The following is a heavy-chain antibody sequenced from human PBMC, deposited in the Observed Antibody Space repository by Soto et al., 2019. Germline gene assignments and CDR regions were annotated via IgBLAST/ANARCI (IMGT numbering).Heavy chain of an antibody. V-gene: IGHV4-59*08. Sequence: SETLSLTCTVSGGSISTFYWSWIRQPPGKGLEWIGHIYYSGSTNQNPSLNSRVSISVDTSQNQLSLKLSSVTAADSAVYYCARQAGSNSWFVDYWGPGTLVTVSS. CDR3: ARQAGSNSWFVDY. CDR2: IYYSGST. J-gene: IGHJ4*02. CDR1: GGSISTFY. D-gene: IGHD6-13*01.